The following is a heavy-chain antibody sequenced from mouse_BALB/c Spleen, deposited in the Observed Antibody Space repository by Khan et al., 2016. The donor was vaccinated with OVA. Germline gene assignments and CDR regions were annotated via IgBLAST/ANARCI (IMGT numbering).Heavy chain of an antibody. D-gene: IGHD2-4*01. CDR1: GFSLDKYS. CDR3: ARRGYDYGRGALFAY. J-gene: IGHJ3*01. V-gene: IGHV2-2*02. CDR2: IWSAGST. Sequence: VQLKQSGPGLVAPSQSLSITCTVSGFSLDKYSIHWIRQSPGKGLEWLGVIWSAGSTDYNAAFISRLTITKDTSRSQVFFQVNSLQPNDTAIDYCARRGYDYGRGALFAYWGQGTLVTVSA.